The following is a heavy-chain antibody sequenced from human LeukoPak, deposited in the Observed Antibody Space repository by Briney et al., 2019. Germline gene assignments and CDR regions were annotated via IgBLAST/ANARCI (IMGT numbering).Heavy chain of an antibody. J-gene: IGHJ4*02. D-gene: IGHD3-16*01. Sequence: GGSLRLSCAASGFTFSSYGMHWVRQAPGKGLEWEAVISYDGSNKYYADSVKGRFTISRDNSKNTLYLQMNSLRAEDTAVYYCARGGQIDYWGQGTLVTVSS. CDR1: GFTFSSYG. CDR3: ARGGQIDY. V-gene: IGHV3-30*03. CDR2: ISYDGSNK.